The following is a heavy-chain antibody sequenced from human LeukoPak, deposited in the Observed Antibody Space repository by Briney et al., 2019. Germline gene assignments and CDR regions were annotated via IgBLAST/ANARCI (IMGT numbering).Heavy chain of an antibody. CDR1: GGSISSGGYY. CDR2: IYYSGST. J-gene: IGHJ5*02. V-gene: IGHV4-31*03. D-gene: IGHD3-3*01. Sequence: SETLSLTCTVSGGSISSGGYYWSWIRQHPGKGLERIGYIYYSGSTYYNPSLKSRVTISVDTSKNQFSLKLSSVTAADTAVYYCARVDDFWRWFDPWGQGTLVTVSS. CDR3: ARVDDFWRWFDP.